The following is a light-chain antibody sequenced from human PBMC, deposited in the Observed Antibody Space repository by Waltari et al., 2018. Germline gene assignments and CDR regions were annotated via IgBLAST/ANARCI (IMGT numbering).Light chain of an antibody. J-gene: IGKJ4*01. CDR2: KAS. CDR3: QEYDTLPVT. Sequence: TCRASQRVKNNLAWYQQKPGKAPKVLIHKASRLESGVPSRFSGSGSGTEFTLTISSLQPDDFATYDCQEYDTLPVTFGGGTKVEIK. CDR1: QRVKNN. V-gene: IGKV1-5*03.